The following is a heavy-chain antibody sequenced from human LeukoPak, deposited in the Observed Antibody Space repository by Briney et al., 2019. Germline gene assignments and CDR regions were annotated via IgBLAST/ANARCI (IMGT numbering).Heavy chain of an antibody. Sequence: SETLSLTCAVYGGSFSGYNWSWIRQPPGKGLEWIGKINHSGSTNYNPSLKSRVTISVDTSKNQFSLKLSSVTAADTAVYYCARGPPYYYGSGSYYKHWGQGTLVTVSS. D-gene: IGHD3-10*01. CDR2: INHSGST. CDR1: GGSFSGYN. CDR3: ARGPPYYYGSGSYYKH. J-gene: IGHJ4*02. V-gene: IGHV4-34*01.